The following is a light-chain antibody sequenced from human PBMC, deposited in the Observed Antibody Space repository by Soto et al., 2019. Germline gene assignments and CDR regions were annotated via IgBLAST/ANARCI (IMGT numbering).Light chain of an antibody. CDR2: GAS. CDR3: QQYNNWPAVT. Sequence: EIVMTQSPATLSVSPGERATLSCRASQSVSSNLAWYQQKPGQAPRLLIYGASTRATGIPARFNGSGSGTGFTLTISSLQSEDFAVYYCQQYNNWPAVTFGQGTRLEIK. CDR1: QSVSSN. J-gene: IGKJ5*01. V-gene: IGKV3-15*01.